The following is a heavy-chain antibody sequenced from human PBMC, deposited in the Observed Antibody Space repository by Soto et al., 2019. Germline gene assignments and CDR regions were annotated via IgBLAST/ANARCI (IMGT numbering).Heavy chain of an antibody. CDR2: ISYDGSNK. D-gene: IGHD3-16*02. CDR1: GFTFSSYA. J-gene: IGHJ3*02. V-gene: IGHV3-30-3*01. CDR3: AAGGDIRGYAFDI. Sequence: GGSLRLSCAASGFTFSSYATHWVRQAPGKGLEWVAVISYDGSNKYYADSVKGRFTISRDNSKNTLYLQMNSLRAEDTAVYYCAAGGDIRGYAFDIWGQGTMVTVSS.